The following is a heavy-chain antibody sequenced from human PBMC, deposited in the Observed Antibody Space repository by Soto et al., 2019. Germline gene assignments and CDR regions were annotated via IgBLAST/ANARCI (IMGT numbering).Heavy chain of an antibody. D-gene: IGHD6-13*01. V-gene: IGHV3-30-3*01. J-gene: IGHJ4*02. CDR1: GFTFSSYA. CDR3: ARDPHMYSSSWSGDY. CDR2: ISYDGSNK. Sequence: GGSLRLSCAASGFTFSSYAMHWVRQAPGKGLEWVAVISYDGSNKYYADSVKGRFTISRDNSKNTLYLQMNSLRAEDTAVYYCARDPHMYSSSWSGDYWGQGTLVTVSS.